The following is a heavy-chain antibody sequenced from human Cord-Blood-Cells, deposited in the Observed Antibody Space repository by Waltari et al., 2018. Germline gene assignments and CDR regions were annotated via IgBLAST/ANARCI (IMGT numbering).Heavy chain of an antibody. CDR1: GYTFTSYG. J-gene: IGHJ3*02. D-gene: IGHD3-3*01. CDR3: ARDRATYDFWSGYDAFDI. V-gene: IGHV1-18*04. CDR2: ISPYNGNT. Sequence: QAQLVQSGADVKKPGASLKGSCKASGYTFTSYGISGIRPTHAPGLERMGWISPYNGNTKYAQKLQGRVTMTTDTSTSTAYMELRSLRSDDTAVYYCARDRATYDFWSGYDAFDIWGQGTMVTVSS.